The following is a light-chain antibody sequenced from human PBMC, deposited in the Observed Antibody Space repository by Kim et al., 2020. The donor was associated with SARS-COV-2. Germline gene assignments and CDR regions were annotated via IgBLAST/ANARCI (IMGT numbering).Light chain of an antibody. V-gene: IGLV3-19*01. Sequence: SVALGQTVRIKCQGDSLRSYYASWYQQKPGQAPVLVIYGKNNRPSGIPDRFSGSSSGNTASLTITGAQAEDEADYYCNSRDSSGNVFGTGTKVTVL. J-gene: IGLJ1*01. CDR3: NSRDSSGNV. CDR1: SLRSYY. CDR2: GKN.